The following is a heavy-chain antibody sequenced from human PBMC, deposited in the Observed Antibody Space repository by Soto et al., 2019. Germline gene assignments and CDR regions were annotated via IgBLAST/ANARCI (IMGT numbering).Heavy chain of an antibody. CDR3: ARLGSSGWYQGSYFDY. J-gene: IGHJ4*02. D-gene: IGHD6-19*01. Sequence: QLQLQESGPGLVKPSETLSLTCIVSGGSITRNNHYWGWIRQSPGKGLEWIGSILYSGSTNYNPSLRSGVTLAVETSKNQFSLMMSSVPAADTAVYYCARLGSSGWYQGSYFDYWGQGTLVTVSS. CDR2: ILYSGST. V-gene: IGHV4-39*01. CDR1: GGSITRNNHY.